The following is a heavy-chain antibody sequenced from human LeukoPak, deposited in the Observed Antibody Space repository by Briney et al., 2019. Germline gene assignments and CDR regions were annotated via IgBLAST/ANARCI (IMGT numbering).Heavy chain of an antibody. V-gene: IGHV4-39*07. CDR2: IYYSGST. J-gene: IGHJ4*02. CDR3: ARVDIVATTLDY. D-gene: IGHD5-12*01. Sequence: SETLSLTCTVSGGSISSSSYYWGWIRQPPGKGLEWIGSIYYSGSTYYNPSLKSRVTISVDTSKNQFSLKLSFVTAADTAVYYCARVDIVATTLDYWGQGTLVTVSS. CDR1: GGSISSSSYY.